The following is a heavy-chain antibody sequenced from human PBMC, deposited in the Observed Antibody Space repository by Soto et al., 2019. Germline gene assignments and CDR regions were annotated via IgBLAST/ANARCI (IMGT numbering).Heavy chain of an antibody. CDR3: ARFRGVINYYYGMDV. Sequence: ASVKVSCKASGGTFSSYAISWVRQAPGQGLEWMGGIIPIFGTANYAQKFQGRVTITSDESTSTAYMELISLRSEDTAVYYCARFRGVINYYYGMDVWGQGTTVTVSS. CDR1: GGTFSSYA. D-gene: IGHD3-10*01. V-gene: IGHV1-69*13. CDR2: IIPIFGTA. J-gene: IGHJ6*02.